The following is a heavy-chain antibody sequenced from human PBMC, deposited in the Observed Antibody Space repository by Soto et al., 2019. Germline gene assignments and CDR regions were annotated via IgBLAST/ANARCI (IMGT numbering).Heavy chain of an antibody. J-gene: IGHJ5*02. CDR1: GFNFGDFY. V-gene: IGHV3-11*01. D-gene: IGHD6-13*01. CDR3: ARQQDLAHDLDL. CDR2: MSGSGASV. Sequence: VQLVESGGGLVKPRESLRLSCAASGFNFGDFYMSWISQDPGKGLEWVSLMSGSGASVYDADSVKGRITISRDNAKNAIYPQMNSLRDNDAAMYYCARQQDLAHDLDLWGHRNAVTVSS.